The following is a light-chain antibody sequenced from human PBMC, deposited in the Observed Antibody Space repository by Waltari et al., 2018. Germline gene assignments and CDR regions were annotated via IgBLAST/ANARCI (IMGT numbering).Light chain of an antibody. V-gene: IGLV2-14*01. Sequence: QSALTQPASVSGSPGQSLTISCPGTSSDVGTYNYVSWYQQHPSKTPKVMIYDVSKRPCGFSIRFSGSKSGNTASLTISELQPEDEGDYYCISYTRSSTWVFGGGTQLTVL. J-gene: IGLJ3*02. CDR1: SSDVGTYNY. CDR3: ISYTRSSTWV. CDR2: DVS.